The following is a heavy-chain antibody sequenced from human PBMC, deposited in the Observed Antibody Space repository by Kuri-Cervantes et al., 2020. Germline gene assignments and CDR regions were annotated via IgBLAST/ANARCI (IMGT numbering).Heavy chain of an antibody. CDR2: MNPNSGNT. CDR3: ARDHYDILTGYETYYYYYGMDV. J-gene: IGHJ6*02. CDR1: GYTFTSYD. V-gene: IGHV1-8*01. D-gene: IGHD3-9*01. Sequence: ASVKVSCKASGYTFTSYDINWVRQATGQGLEWMGWMNPNSGNTGYAQKFQGRATMTRNTSISTAYMELRSLRSDDTAVYYCARDHYDILTGYETYYYYYGMDVWGQGTTVTVSS.